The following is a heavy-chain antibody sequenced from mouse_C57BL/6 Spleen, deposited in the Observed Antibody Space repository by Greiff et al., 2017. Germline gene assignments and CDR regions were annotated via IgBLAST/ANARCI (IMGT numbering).Heavy chain of an antibody. D-gene: IGHD1-1*01. CDR2: IYPGDGDT. V-gene: IGHV1-82*01. CDR1: GYAFSSTW. Sequence: VQLQQSGPELVKPGDSVKISCKASGYAFSSTWMNWVKQRPGKGLEWIGRIYPGDGDTNYNGKFKGKATLTADKSSSTAYMQLSSLTSEDSAVYFCARDGSSPYYAMDYWGQGTSVTVSS. CDR3: ARDGSSPYYAMDY. J-gene: IGHJ4*01.